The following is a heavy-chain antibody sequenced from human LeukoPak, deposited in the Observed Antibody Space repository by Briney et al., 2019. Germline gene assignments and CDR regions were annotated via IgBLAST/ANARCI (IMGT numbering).Heavy chain of an antibody. CDR3: ARTGVDTAMGLFDY. V-gene: IGHV2-70*11. J-gene: IGHJ4*02. CDR2: IDWDDDK. D-gene: IGHD5-18*01. CDR1: GFSLSTSGMC. Sequence: SGPALVKPTQTLTLTCTFSGFSLSTSGMCVSWIRQPPGKALEWLARIDWDDDKYYSTSLKTRLTISKDTSENQVVLTMNNMDPVDTATYYCARTGVDTAMGLFDYWGQGTLVTVSS.